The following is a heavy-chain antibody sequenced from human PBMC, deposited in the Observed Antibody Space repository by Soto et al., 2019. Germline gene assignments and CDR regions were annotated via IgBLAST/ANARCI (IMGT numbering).Heavy chain of an antibody. V-gene: IGHV4-39*02. CDR3: ARERGYCSGGSCPVDY. J-gene: IGHJ4*02. Sequence: QLQLQESGPGLVKPSETLSLTCTVSGGSISSSSYYWGWIRQPPGKGWGGIGSIYYSGSTYYNPSLKSRVTISVDTSKNQFSLKLSSVTAADTAVYYCARERGYCSGGSCPVDYWGQGTLVTVSS. D-gene: IGHD2-15*01. CDR2: IYYSGST. CDR1: GGSISSSSYY.